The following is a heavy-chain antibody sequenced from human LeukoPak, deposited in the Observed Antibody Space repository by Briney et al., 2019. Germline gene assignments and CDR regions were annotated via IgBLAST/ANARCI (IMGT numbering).Heavy chain of an antibody. CDR3: ARPRIVGAARGASDI. J-gene: IGHJ3*02. V-gene: IGHV4-34*01. CDR1: GGSFSGYY. D-gene: IGHD1-26*01. Sequence: SETLSLTCAVYGGSFSGYYWSWIRQPPGKGLEWIGEINHSGSTNYNPSLKSRVTISVDTSKNQFSLKLTSVTAADTAVYYCARPRIVGAARGASDIWGQGTMVTVSS. CDR2: INHSGST.